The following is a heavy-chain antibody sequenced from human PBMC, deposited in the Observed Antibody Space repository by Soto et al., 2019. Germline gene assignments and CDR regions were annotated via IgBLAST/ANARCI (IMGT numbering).Heavy chain of an antibody. V-gene: IGHV3-11*03. Sequence: GGSLRLSCAASGFTYSTYTMHWVRQAPGKGLEWVSYISSSSSYTNYADSVKGRFTISRDNAKNSLYLQMNSLRAEDTAVYYSGYDYVDYWGQGTLVTVSS. CDR3: GYDYVDY. J-gene: IGHJ4*02. CDR1: GFTYSTYT. CDR2: ISSSSSYT. D-gene: IGHD5-12*01.